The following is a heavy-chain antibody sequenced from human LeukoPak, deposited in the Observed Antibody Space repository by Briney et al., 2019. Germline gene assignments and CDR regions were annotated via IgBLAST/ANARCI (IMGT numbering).Heavy chain of an antibody. CDR3: ASRRWYSSGWYDY. V-gene: IGHV1-18*01. CDR1: GYTFTSYG. D-gene: IGHD6-19*01. CDR2: INAYNDNT. J-gene: IGHJ4*02. Sequence: ASVKFSCKASGYTFTSYGISWVRQAPGQGLEWMGCINAYNDNTNYAQNLQGRVTMTTDTSTSTPYMEPRSLRASDPAMYYCASRRWYSSGWYDYWGQGTLVTVSS.